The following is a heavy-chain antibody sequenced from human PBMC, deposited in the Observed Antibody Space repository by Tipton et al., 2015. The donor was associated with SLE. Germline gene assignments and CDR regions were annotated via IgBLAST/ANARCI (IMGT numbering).Heavy chain of an antibody. CDR2: IYYSGST. J-gene: IGHJ4*02. CDR1: GGSISSDDYY. CDR3: ARAKWVPDF. D-gene: IGHD1-26*01. V-gene: IGHV4-61*08. Sequence: TLSLTCTVSGGSISSDDYYWTWIRQHPGKGLEWIGYIYYSGSTNYNPSLKSRVTISVDTSKNQFSLKLSSVTAADTAVYYCARAKWVPDFWGQGTLVTVSS.